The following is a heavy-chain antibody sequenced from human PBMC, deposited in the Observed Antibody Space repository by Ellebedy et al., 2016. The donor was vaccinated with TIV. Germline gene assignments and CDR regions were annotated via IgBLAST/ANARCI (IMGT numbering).Heavy chain of an antibody. CDR2: ISAYNGKT. V-gene: IGHV1-18*04. Sequence: ASVKVSCXATGYTFTTYGITWVRQAPGQGLEWMGWISAYNGKTNCAQKLQGRVTMTTDTSTSTAYMELRSLRSDDTAVYFCARGGQNYFDYWGQGTLVTVSS. CDR3: ARGGQNYFDY. CDR1: GYTFTTYG. J-gene: IGHJ4*02.